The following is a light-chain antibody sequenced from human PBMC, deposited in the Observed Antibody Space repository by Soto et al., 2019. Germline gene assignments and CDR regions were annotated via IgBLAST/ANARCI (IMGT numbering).Light chain of an antibody. V-gene: IGKV1-5*03. CDR1: QSIADW. CDR2: KAS. CDR3: QHYNDYSYP. Sequence: DIHMTQSPSTLSASVGDRVTIPCRASQSIADWLAWYQQKPGKAPKLLIYKASTLESGVPSTFSGSGSATEFTLTISSLQPDDSATYYCQHYNDYSYPFGPGTRLE. J-gene: IGKJ2*01.